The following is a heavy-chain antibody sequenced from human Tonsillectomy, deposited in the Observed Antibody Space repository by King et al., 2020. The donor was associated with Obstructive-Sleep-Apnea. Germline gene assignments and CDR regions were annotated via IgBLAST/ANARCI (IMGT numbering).Heavy chain of an antibody. CDR3: RPLYYYGMAV. CDR2: LKQDGSVQ. V-gene: IGHV3-7*01. J-gene: IGHJ6*02. CDR1: GFTFTSYW. Sequence: VQLVESGGGLVQPGGPLRLSCASSGFTFTSYWMAWVRQAPGKGLEWVANLKQDGSVQFYEDSVKGRFTISRDNAKSSVFLQMNSLRVEDTAVYYCRPLYYYGMAVWGQGTTVTVSS.